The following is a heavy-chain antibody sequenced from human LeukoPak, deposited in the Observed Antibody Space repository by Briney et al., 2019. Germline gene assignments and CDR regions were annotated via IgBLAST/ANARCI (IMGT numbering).Heavy chain of an antibody. V-gene: IGHV3-21*01. Sequence: GGSLRLSCAASGLTFSSYSMNWVRQAPGKGLEWVSSISSSSSYIYYADSVKGRFTISRDNAKNSLYLQMNSLRAEDTAVYYCARDIRFLYYDFWSGYYMDVWGKGTTVTVSS. J-gene: IGHJ6*03. CDR1: GLTFSSYS. CDR2: ISSSSSYI. CDR3: ARDIRFLYYDFWSGYYMDV. D-gene: IGHD3-3*01.